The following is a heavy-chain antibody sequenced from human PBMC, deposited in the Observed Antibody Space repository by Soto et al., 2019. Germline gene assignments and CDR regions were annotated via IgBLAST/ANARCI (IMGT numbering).Heavy chain of an antibody. D-gene: IGHD5-12*01. CDR1: GFTFSSYS. J-gene: IGHJ4*02. V-gene: IGHV3-21*01. CDR3: ARGPGGYSGYHTGTIDY. Sequence: GGSLRLSCAASGFTFSSYSMNWVRQAPGKGLEWVSSISSSSSYIYYADSVKGRFTISRDNAKNSLYLQMNSLRAEDTAVYYCARGPGGYSGYHTGTIDYWGQGTLVTVSS. CDR2: ISSSSSYI.